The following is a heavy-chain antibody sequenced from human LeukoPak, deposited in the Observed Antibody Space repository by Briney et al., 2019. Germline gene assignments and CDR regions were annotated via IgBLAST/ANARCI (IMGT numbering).Heavy chain of an antibody. CDR2: INSDGSEG. CDR3: ARDFKKGSYFDY. J-gene: IGHJ4*02. CDR1: GFTFSGFW. D-gene: IGHD6-6*01. Sequence: GGSLRLSCAVSGFTFSGFWMSWSRQAPGKGLEWVASINSDGSEGYYADVVKGRFTISRDNSKSTLFLQMNSLRAEDTAVYYCARDFKKGSYFDYWGQGTLVTVSS. V-gene: IGHV3-7*01.